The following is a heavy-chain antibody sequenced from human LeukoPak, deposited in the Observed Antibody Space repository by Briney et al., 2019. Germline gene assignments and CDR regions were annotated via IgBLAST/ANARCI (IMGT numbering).Heavy chain of an antibody. CDR3: ARDHLGDFDY. V-gene: IGHV3-9*01. D-gene: IGHD3-16*01. Sequence: GGSLRLSCAASGFTFDDYAMHWVRQAPGKGLEWVSGISWNSGSIGYADSVKGRFTISRDNAKNSLYLQMNSLRAEDTAVYYCARDHLGDFDYWGQGTLVTVSS. CDR2: ISWNSGSI. CDR1: GFTFDDYA. J-gene: IGHJ4*02.